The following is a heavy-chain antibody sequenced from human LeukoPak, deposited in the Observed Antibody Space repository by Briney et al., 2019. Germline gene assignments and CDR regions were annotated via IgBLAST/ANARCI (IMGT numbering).Heavy chain of an antibody. Sequence: GGSLRLSCAASGFTFNTYAMSWVRQAPWERLQWVSGISDSGGNTYYADSVRGRFTISRDNSKNTLYLQMNSLRAEDTAVYYCARHRSSWLIDYWGQGTLVTVSS. D-gene: IGHD6-6*01. J-gene: IGHJ4*02. CDR3: ARHRSSWLIDY. CDR2: ISDSGGNT. V-gene: IGHV3-23*01. CDR1: GFTFNTYA.